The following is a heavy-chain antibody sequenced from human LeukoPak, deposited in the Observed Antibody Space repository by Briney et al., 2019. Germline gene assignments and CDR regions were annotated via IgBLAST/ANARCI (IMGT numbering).Heavy chain of an antibody. D-gene: IGHD2-15*01. CDR1: GFTFSSYT. J-gene: IGHJ4*02. CDR3: AREGVDFDY. CDR2: ISSSSSTI. Sequence: PGGSLRLSCIASGFTFSSYTMNWVRQAPGKGLEWVSYISSSSSTIYYADSVKGRFTISRDNAKNSLYLQMNSLRAEDTAVYYCAREGVDFDYWGQGTLVTVSS. V-gene: IGHV3-48*01.